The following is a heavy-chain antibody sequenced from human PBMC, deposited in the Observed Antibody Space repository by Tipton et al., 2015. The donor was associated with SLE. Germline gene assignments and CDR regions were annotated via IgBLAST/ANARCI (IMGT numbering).Heavy chain of an antibody. Sequence: SLRLSCAVSGFTFDDYAMHWVRQAPGKGLEWVSGISWNSGDIGYADSVRGRFTISRDSAKNSLYLQMNSLRAEDTAVYYCARDFMSGPSVEYYLYWGHGTVVIVSS. CDR3: ARDFMSGPSVEYYLY. CDR2: ISWNSGDI. D-gene: IGHD3-16*01. V-gene: IGHV3-9*01. J-gene: IGHJ1*01. CDR1: GFTFDDYA.